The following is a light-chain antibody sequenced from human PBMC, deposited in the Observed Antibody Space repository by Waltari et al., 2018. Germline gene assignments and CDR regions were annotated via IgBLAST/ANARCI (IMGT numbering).Light chain of an antibody. CDR3: QQYENWPPIT. V-gene: IGKV3-15*01. J-gene: IGKJ4*01. Sequence: EIVITQSPGTLSVSPGERATLSCWASQSIRSNLAWYQQKPGQAPRLLIYGASTRATGIPARFSGSGSGTDFTLTISSLQSEDLAVYYCQQYENWPPITFGGGTKVEIK. CDR1: QSIRSN. CDR2: GAS.